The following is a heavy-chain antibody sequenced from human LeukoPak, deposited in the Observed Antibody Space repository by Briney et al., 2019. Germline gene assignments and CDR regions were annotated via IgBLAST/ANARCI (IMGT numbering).Heavy chain of an antibody. Sequence: ASVKVSFTASGYTFTDYYMHWVRQAPGQGLEGMGWINPNSGGTNYAQKFQGRVTMTRDTSISTAYMELSRLRSDNTAVYYCASLTGHYYDSSGYYEGDYWGQGTLVTVSS. D-gene: IGHD3-22*01. CDR1: GYTFTDYY. CDR2: INPNSGGT. V-gene: IGHV1-2*02. J-gene: IGHJ4*02. CDR3: ASLTGHYYDSSGYYEGDY.